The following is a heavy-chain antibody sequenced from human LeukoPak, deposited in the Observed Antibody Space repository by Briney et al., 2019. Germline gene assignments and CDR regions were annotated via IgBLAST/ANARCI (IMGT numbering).Heavy chain of an antibody. Sequence: GRSLRLSCAASGFTFSSYGMHWVRQAPGKGLEWVAFISYDGSNKYYADSVKGRFTISRDNSKNTLYLQMNNLRADDTAVYYCTKARYDGEVMIAATDYWGQGTLVTVSS. CDR2: ISYDGSNK. CDR1: GFTFSSYG. CDR3: TKARYDGEVMIAATDY. V-gene: IGHV3-30*18. D-gene: IGHD2-15*01. J-gene: IGHJ4*02.